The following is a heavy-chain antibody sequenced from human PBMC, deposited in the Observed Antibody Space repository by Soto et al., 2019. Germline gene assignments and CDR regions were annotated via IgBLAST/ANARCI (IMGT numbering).Heavy chain of an antibody. CDR2: VHYSGNT. Sequence: PSETLSLTCTVSGYSISSGYHWAWIRQPPGKGLEWLGSVHYSGNTYYNPSLKSRLTISVDKSKNQFSLNLSSVTAVDTAVYYCARQDRVVAEGRWFDPWGQGTLVTVSS. D-gene: IGHD2-15*01. V-gene: IGHV4-38-2*02. CDR3: ARQDRVVAEGRWFDP. J-gene: IGHJ5*02. CDR1: GYSISSGYH.